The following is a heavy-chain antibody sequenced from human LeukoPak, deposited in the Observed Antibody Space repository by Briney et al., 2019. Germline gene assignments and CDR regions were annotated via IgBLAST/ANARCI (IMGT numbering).Heavy chain of an antibody. V-gene: IGHV3-53*01. CDR3: ASGNYDFWSGYQVSEYFQH. D-gene: IGHD3-3*01. J-gene: IGHJ1*01. Sequence: PGGSLRLSCAASGFTVSSNYMSWVRQAPGKGLEWVSVIYSGGSTYYADSVKGRFTISRDNSKNTLYLQMNSLRAEDTAVYYCASGNYDFWSGYQVSEYFQHWGQGTLVTVSS. CDR2: IYSGGST. CDR1: GFTVSSNY.